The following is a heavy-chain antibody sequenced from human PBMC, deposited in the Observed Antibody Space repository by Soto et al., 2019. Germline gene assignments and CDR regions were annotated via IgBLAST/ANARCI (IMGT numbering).Heavy chain of an antibody. Sequence: ASVKVSCKASGYTFTSYGISWVRQAPGQGLEWMGWISAYNGNTNYAQKLQGRVTMTTDTSTSTAYMELRSLRSDDTAVYYCAREDDRERIXARPRVRGVIITYAFDIWGQGTMVTVSS. V-gene: IGHV1-18*01. CDR2: ISAYNGNT. CDR3: AREDDRERIXARPRVRGVIITYAFDI. D-gene: IGHD3-10*01. J-gene: IGHJ3*02. CDR1: GYTFTSYG.